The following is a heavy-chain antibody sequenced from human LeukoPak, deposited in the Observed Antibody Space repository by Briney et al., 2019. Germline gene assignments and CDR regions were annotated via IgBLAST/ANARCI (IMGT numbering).Heavy chain of an antibody. V-gene: IGHV4-39*01. D-gene: IGHD6-6*01. Sequence: SETLSLTCTVSGGSISSSSYYWGWIRQPPGKGLEWIGSIYYSGSTYYNPSLKSRVTISVDTSKNQFSLKLSSVTAADTAVYYCARPLIPSYNWFDPWGQGTLVTASS. CDR2: IYYSGST. CDR1: GGSISSSSYY. J-gene: IGHJ5*02. CDR3: ARPLIPSYNWFDP.